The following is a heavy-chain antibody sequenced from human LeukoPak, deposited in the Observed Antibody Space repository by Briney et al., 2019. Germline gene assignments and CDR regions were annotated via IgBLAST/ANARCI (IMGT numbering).Heavy chain of an antibody. CDR3: ARGPGYSYGYYYYYGMDV. Sequence: SETLSLTCTVSGYSISSGYYWGWIRQPPGKGLEWIGEINHSGSTNYNPSLKSRVTISVDTSKNQFSLKLSSVTAADTAVYYCARGPGYSYGYYYYYGMDVWGQGTTVTVSS. CDR1: GYSISSGYY. J-gene: IGHJ6*02. V-gene: IGHV4-38-2*02. CDR2: INHSGST. D-gene: IGHD5-18*01.